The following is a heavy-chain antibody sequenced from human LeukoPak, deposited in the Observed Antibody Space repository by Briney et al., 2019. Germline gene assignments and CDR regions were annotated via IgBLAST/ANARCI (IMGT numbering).Heavy chain of an antibody. CDR2: IKQDGSEK. J-gene: IGHJ4*02. V-gene: IGHV3-7*01. Sequence: GGSLRLSCAASRFTFRSYWMTWVRQAPGKGLEWVASIKQDGSEKYYVDSVKGRFTISRDNAKNSLHLQMNSLRAEDTAVYYCASGLVGWGQGTLVTVSS. D-gene: IGHD2-8*02. CDR1: RFTFRSYW. CDR3: ASGLVG.